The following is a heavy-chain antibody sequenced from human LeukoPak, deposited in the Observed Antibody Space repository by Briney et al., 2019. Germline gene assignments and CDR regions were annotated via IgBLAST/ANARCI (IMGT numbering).Heavy chain of an antibody. Sequence: GGSLRLSCATSGFTFKNYAMNWVRQAPGKGLEWASSISGDSSDIYYADSVMGRPTISRDNAKNSVYLQINSLRAEDTAIYYCARRGYSDSSGYDYWGQGTLVTVSS. CDR3: ARRGYSDSSGYDY. V-gene: IGHV3-21*01. J-gene: IGHJ4*02. CDR2: ISGDSSDI. D-gene: IGHD3-22*01. CDR1: GFTFKNYA.